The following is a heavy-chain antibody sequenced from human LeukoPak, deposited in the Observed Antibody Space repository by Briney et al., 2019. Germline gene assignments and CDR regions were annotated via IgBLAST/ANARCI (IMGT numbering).Heavy chain of an antibody. CDR1: GFTFSSYG. D-gene: IGHD3-22*01. Sequence: PGGSLRLSCAASGFTFSSYGMHGVRQAPGKGLEWVAFIRYDGSNKYYADSVKGRFTISRDNSKNTLYLQMNSLRAEDTAVYYCAKGRAAYYYDSSGELYWGQGTLVTVSS. CDR2: IRYDGSNK. CDR3: AKGRAAYYYDSSGELY. V-gene: IGHV3-30*02. J-gene: IGHJ4*02.